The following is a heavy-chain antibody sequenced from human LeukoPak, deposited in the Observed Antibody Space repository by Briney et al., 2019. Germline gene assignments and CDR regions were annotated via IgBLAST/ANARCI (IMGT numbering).Heavy chain of an antibody. D-gene: IGHD5-12*01. CDR2: IKQDGSEK. Sequence: PGGSLRLSCAASGFTVSSNYMSWVRQAPGKGLEWVANIKQDGSEKYYVDSVKGRFTISRDNAKNSLYLQMNSLRAEDTAVYYCARRGVATSFDYWGQGTLVTVSS. V-gene: IGHV3-7*01. J-gene: IGHJ4*02. CDR3: ARRGVATSFDY. CDR1: GFTVSSNY.